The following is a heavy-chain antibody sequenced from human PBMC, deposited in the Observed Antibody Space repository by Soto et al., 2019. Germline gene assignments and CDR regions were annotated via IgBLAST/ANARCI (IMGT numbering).Heavy chain of an antibody. D-gene: IGHD1-26*01. Sequence: SETLSLTCTVSGGSVSSGSYYWSWIRQPPGKGLEWIGYIYYSGSTNYNPSLKSRVTISVDTSKNQLALTMTNMGPVDTATYYCARTLVGATHISHSYFDCWGQGTLVTVSS. CDR3: ARTLVGATHISHSYFDC. CDR1: GGSVSSGSYY. CDR2: IYYSGST. V-gene: IGHV4-61*01. J-gene: IGHJ4*02.